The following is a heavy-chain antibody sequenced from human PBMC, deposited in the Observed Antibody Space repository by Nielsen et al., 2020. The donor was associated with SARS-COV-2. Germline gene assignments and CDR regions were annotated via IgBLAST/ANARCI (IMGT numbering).Heavy chain of an antibody. CDR1: GFTFSGFV. CDR3: VRHVPEGTSTPKSGYQYHGMDV. CDR2: IRDGGKTGAT. V-gene: IGHV3-73*01. Sequence: GGSLRLSCAASGFTFSGFVVHWVRQASGKGLEWVGRIRDGGKTGATVYAASLKGRVTISRDDSKNTAYLQMNSLETGDTAVYYCVRHVPEGTSTPKSGYQYHGMDVWGQGTTVAVSS. J-gene: IGHJ6*02. D-gene: IGHD2-15*01.